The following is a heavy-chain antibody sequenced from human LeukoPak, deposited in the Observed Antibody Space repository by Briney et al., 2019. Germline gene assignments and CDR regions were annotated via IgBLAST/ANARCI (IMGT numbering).Heavy chain of an antibody. J-gene: IGHJ4*02. CDR1: GASITSAGYC. CDR2: IYYTGST. D-gene: IGHD5-18*01. Sequence: SQTLSLTCTVSGASITSAGYCWSWIRQHPGRGLEWIGYIYYTGSTYYNPSLTSRLTISVDTSRNQFSLNLRSVTAADTAVYYCARSVNSYGLTNFDYWGQGTLVTVSS. CDR3: ARSVNSYGLTNFDY. V-gene: IGHV4-31*03.